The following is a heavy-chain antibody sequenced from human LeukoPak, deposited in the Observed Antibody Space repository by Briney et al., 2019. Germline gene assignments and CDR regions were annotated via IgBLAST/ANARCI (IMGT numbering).Heavy chain of an antibody. J-gene: IGHJ4*02. D-gene: IGHD2-21*02. Sequence: GASVKVSCKASGYTFTGYYMHWVRQAPGQGLEWMGWINPNSGGTNYAQRFQGRVTMTSDTSITTAYMELSRLRSDDTAIYYCVRGDGAYYFDYWGQGTLVTVSS. CDR1: GYTFTGYY. CDR3: VRGDGAYYFDY. V-gene: IGHV1-2*02. CDR2: INPNSGGT.